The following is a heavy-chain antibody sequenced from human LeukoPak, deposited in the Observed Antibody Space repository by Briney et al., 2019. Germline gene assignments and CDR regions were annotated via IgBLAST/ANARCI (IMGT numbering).Heavy chain of an antibody. CDR3: ARLSSTSCYCY. V-gene: IGHV5-10-1*01. Sequence: GESLKISCKGSGYSFINYRISWVRQMPGKGLEWVGRIDPSDSYSNYSPSFQGHVTISADKSISTAYLQWSSLKASDTAMYYCARLSSTSCYCYWGQGTLVTVSS. CDR1: GYSFINYR. D-gene: IGHD2-2*01. CDR2: IDPSDSYS. J-gene: IGHJ4*02.